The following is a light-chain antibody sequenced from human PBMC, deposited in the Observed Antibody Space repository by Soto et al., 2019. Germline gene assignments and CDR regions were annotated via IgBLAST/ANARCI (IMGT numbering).Light chain of an antibody. CDR3: QEYHGYSWT. CDR2: DAS. J-gene: IGKJ1*01. CDR1: QSISNG. Sequence: DMQMTQSPSTLSASVGDRASITCRASQSISNGLAWYQQKPGKAPKLLIYDASNLESGGPSRFSGSGSGTEFTLTISSLQPDDFATYYCQEYHGYSWTFGQGTKVDIK. V-gene: IGKV1-5*01.